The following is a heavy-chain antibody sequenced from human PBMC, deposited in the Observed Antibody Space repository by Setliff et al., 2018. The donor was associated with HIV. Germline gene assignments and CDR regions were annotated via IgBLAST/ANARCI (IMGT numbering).Heavy chain of an antibody. CDR1: GFPFSSYP. J-gene: IGHJ4*02. CDR3: ARDLSYDYDRSSDTFDY. D-gene: IGHD3-22*01. V-gene: IGHV3-74*03. CDR2: INSDGTST. Sequence: GGSLRLSCAASGFPFSSYPMNWVRQAPGKGLVWVSRINSDGTSTTYADSVKGRFTISRDNAKNTLYLQMNSLRAEDTAVYYCARDLSYDYDRSSDTFDYWGQGTLVTVSS.